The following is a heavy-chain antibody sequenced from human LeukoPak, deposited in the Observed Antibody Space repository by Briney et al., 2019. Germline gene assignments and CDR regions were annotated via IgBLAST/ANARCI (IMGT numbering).Heavy chain of an antibody. V-gene: IGHV3-23*01. D-gene: IGHD6-13*01. CDR2: ISGSGGST. CDR1: GFTFSSYA. CDR3: AKDREGYGAAGTGFDH. J-gene: IGHJ4*02. Sequence: PGGSLRLSCAASGFTFSSYAMSWVRQAPGKGLGWVSAISGSGGSTYYADSVKGRFTISRDNSENTLYLQMNSLRAEDTAVYYCAKDREGYGAAGTGFDHWGQGTLVTVSS.